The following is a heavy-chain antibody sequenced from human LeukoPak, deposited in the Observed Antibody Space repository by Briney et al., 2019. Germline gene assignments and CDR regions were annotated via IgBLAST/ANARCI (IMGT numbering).Heavy chain of an antibody. V-gene: IGHV3-23*01. CDR1: GFTFSSFA. CDR2: ISGSGGST. D-gene: IGHD6-13*01. Sequence: PGGSLRLSCAASGFTFSSFAMSWVRQAPGKGLEWVSTISGSGGSTSYADSVKGRFTISRDNAKNSLYLQMNSLRAEDTAVYYCARGQQLVPFDYWGQGTLVTVSS. CDR3: ARGQQLVPFDY. J-gene: IGHJ4*02.